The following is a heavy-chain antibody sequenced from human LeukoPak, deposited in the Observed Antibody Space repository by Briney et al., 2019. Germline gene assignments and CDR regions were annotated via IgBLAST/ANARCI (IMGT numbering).Heavy chain of an antibody. V-gene: IGHV1-8*01. J-gene: IGHJ5*02. CDR1: GYTFTSYD. CDR2: MNPNSGNT. CDR3: ARGGWGYSGYDLRNWFDP. D-gene: IGHD5-12*01. Sequence: ASVTVSCKASGYTFTSYDINWVRQATGQGLEWMGWMNPNSGNTGYAQKFQGRVTMTRNTSISTAYMELSSLRSEDTAVYYCARGGWGYSGYDLRNWFDPWGQGTLVTVSS.